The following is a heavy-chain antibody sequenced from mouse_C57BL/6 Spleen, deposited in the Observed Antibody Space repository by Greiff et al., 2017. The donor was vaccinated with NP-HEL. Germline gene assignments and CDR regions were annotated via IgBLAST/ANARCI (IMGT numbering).Heavy chain of an antibody. J-gene: IGHJ3*01. D-gene: IGHD2-3*01. V-gene: IGHV1-78*01. Sequence: VQVVESDAELVKPGASVKISCKVSGYTFTDHTIHWMKPRPEQGLEWIGYIYPRDCSTQYNDKFKGKATLTADKSSSTAYMQLNSLTSEDSAGYFCARYYDGYGSAYWGQGTLVTVSA. CDR1: GYTFTDHT. CDR3: ARYYDGYGSAY. CDR2: IYPRDCST.